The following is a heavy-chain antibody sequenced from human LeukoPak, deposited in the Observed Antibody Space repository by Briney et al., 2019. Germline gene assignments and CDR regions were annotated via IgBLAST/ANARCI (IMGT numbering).Heavy chain of an antibody. V-gene: IGHV3-9*01. J-gene: IGHJ4*02. CDR3: AKVEDGYGSSHVDY. D-gene: IGHD5-24*01. CDR1: GFTFDDYA. Sequence: GGSLRLSCAASGFTFDDYATHWVRQAPGKGLEWVSGISWNSGSIGYADSVKGRFTISRDNAKNSLYLQMNSLRAEDTALYYCAKVEDGYGSSHVDYWGQGTLVTVSS. CDR2: ISWNSGSI.